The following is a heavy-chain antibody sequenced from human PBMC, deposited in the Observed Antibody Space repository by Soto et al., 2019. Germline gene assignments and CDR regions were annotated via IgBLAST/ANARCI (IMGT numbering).Heavy chain of an antibody. J-gene: IGHJ6*03. CDR2: INHSGST. Sequence: PSETLSPTCAVYGGSFSGYYWSWIRQPPGKGLEWIGEINHSGSTNYNPSLKSRVTISVDTSKNQFSLKLSSVTAADTAVYYCARAYLGREYYYYYMDVWGKGTTVTVS. CDR3: ARAYLGREYYYYYMDV. CDR1: GGSFSGYY. V-gene: IGHV4-34*01. D-gene: IGHD7-27*01.